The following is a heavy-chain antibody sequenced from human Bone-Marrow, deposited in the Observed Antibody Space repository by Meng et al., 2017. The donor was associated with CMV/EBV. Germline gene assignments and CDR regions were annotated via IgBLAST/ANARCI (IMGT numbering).Heavy chain of an antibody. V-gene: IGHV3-23*01. D-gene: IGHD3-3*01. J-gene: IGHJ4*02. Sequence: GGSLRLSCAASGFTFSSYAMSWVRQAPGKGLEWVSAISGSGGSTYYADSVKGRFTISRDNSKNTLYLQMNSLRAEDTAVYYCAKDRRYDFWSGDFDYCGQGTLVTVSS. CDR2: ISGSGGST. CDR3: AKDRRYDFWSGDFDY. CDR1: GFTFSSYA.